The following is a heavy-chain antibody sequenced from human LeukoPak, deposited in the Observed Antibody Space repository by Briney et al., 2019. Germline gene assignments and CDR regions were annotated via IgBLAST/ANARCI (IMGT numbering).Heavy chain of an antibody. J-gene: IGHJ6*04. CDR1: GFTFSSYW. CDR3: ARHGDPYYYYYGMDV. D-gene: IGHD4-17*01. V-gene: IGHV3-7*03. Sequence: PGGSLRLSCAASGFTFSSYWMSWVRQAPGKGLEWVANIKQYGSEKYYVDSVKGRFTISRDNAKHSLYLQMNSLRAEDTAVYYCARHGDPYYYYYGMDVWGKGTLVTVSS. CDR2: IKQYGSEK.